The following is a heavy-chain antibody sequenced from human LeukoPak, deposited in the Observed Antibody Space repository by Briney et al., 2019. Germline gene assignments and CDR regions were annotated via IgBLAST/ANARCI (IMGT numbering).Heavy chain of an antibody. Sequence: GGSLRLSCAASGFTFSSYSMTWVRQAPGKGLEWVSSISSSSSYIYYADSVKGRFTISRDNAKNSLYLQMNSLRAEDTAVYYCARGPHSRGWYARDAFDIWGQGTMVTVSS. J-gene: IGHJ3*02. CDR3: ARGPHSRGWYARDAFDI. CDR2: ISSSSSYI. V-gene: IGHV3-21*01. D-gene: IGHD6-19*01. CDR1: GFTFSSYS.